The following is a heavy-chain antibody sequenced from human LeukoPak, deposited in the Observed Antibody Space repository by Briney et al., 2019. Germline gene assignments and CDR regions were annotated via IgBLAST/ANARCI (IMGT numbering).Heavy chain of an antibody. Sequence: SQTLSLTCTVSGDSISSGDYYWSWIRQPAGKGLEWIGRISSSGSTNYNPSLKSRATISVDTSKNQFSLKLTSVTAADTAVYFCARGEDFERYYLAYWGQGTLVTVSS. CDR2: ISSSGST. CDR3: ARGEDFERYYLAY. D-gene: IGHD3-9*01. V-gene: IGHV4-61*02. CDR1: GDSISSGDYY. J-gene: IGHJ4*02.